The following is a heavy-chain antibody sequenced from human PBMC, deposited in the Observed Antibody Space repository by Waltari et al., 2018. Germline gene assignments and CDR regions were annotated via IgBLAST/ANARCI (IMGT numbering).Heavy chain of an antibody. CDR2: INHSGST. CDR3: ARGPDYGVEYYFDY. Sequence: QVQLQQWGAGLLKPSETLSLTCAVYVGSFSGYYWSWIRQPPGKGLEWIGEINHSGSTNYNPSLKSRVTISVDTSKNQFSLKLSSVTAADTAVYYCARGPDYGVEYYFDYWGQGTLVTVSS. J-gene: IGHJ4*02. D-gene: IGHD4-17*01. CDR1: VGSFSGYY. V-gene: IGHV4-34*01.